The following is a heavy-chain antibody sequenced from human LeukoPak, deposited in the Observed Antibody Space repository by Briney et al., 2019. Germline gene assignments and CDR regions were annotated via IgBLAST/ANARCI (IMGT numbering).Heavy chain of an antibody. CDR2: IYYSGST. D-gene: IGHD3-22*01. J-gene: IGHJ4*02. V-gene: IGHV4-59*01. CDR3: ATYYYDSSGPAGGLFDY. Sequence: NTSEILSHTCTVSGGSISSYYWSWIRQPPGKGLEWIGYIYYSGSTNYNPSLKSRVTISVDTSKNQFSLKLSSVTAADTAVYYCATYYYDSSGPAGGLFDYWGQGTLVTVSS. CDR1: GGSISSYY.